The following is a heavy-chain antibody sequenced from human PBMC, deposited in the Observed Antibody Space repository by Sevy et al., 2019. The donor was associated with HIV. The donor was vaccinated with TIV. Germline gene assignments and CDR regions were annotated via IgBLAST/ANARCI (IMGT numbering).Heavy chain of an antibody. CDR2: IWYAGSNK. CDR1: GFTFSTYG. CDR3: ARENIAVAGIGDYSDH. Sequence: GGSLRLSCVASGFTFSTYGMHWVRQAPGKGLEWVAVIWYAGSNKEYVDSVKGRFTISRDNSKDTLYLQMNSLRAEDTAVYYCARENIAVAGIGDYSDHWGQGTLVTVSS. D-gene: IGHD6-19*01. J-gene: IGHJ4*02. V-gene: IGHV3-33*01.